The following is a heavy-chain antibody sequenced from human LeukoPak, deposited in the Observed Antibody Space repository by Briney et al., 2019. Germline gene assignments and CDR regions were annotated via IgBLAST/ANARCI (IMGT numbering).Heavy chain of an antibody. CDR2: IKEDGSEK. CDR1: GFTFSEYW. CDR3: ATYGVVERATDY. V-gene: IGHV3-7*01. Sequence: GGSLRLSCAASGFTFSEYWMIWVRQVPGKGLEWVANIKEDGSEKYYVDSVKGRFTISRDNAKNSLGLQMNGLRAEDTAIYYCATYGVVERATDYWGQGTLVTVTS. J-gene: IGHJ4*02. D-gene: IGHD2-15*01.